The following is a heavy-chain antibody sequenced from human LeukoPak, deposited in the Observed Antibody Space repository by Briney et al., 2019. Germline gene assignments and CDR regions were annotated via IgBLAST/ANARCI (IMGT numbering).Heavy chain of an antibody. D-gene: IGHD6-13*01. V-gene: IGHV4-59*12. Sequence: SETLSLTCSVSSGSISSYYWSWIRQPPGKGLEWIGYIYYSGSTNYNPSLKSRVTISVDTSKNQFSLKLSSVTAADTAVYYCARGRDSSSKGTASFDYWGQGTLVTVSS. CDR1: SGSISSYY. CDR3: ARGRDSSSKGTASFDY. CDR2: IYYSGST. J-gene: IGHJ4*02.